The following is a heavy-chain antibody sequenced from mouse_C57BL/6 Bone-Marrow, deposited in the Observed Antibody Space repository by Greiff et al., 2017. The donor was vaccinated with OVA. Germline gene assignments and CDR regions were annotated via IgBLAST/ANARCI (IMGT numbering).Heavy chain of an antibody. Sequence: EVQLQQSGPELVKPGASVKISCKASGYTFTDYYMNWVKQSHGKSLEWIGDINPNNGGTSYNQTFKGKATLTVDKSSSTDYMELHSLTSEDAAVYYCGRHSNVPYYAMDYGGQGTSVTVSS. CDR2: INPNNGGT. D-gene: IGHD2-5*01. CDR3: GRHSNVPYYAMDY. CDR1: GYTFTDYY. J-gene: IGHJ4*01. V-gene: IGHV1-26*01.